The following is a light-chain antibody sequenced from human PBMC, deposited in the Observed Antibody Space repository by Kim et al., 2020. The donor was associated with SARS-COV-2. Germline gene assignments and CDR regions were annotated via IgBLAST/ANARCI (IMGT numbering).Light chain of an antibody. CDR2: AAS. CDR3: LQRSTYPIT. V-gene: IGKV1-17*01. CDR1: QDIRND. Sequence: ASVGDRVTITCRASQDIRNDLGWYQQNPGRAPKRLIYAASNLQSGVPSRFSGSGSETEFTLTINSLQPEDFATYFCLQRSTYPITFGQGTRLDIK. J-gene: IGKJ5*01.